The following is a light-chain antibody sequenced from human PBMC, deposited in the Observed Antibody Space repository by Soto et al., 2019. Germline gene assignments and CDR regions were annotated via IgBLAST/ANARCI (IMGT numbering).Light chain of an antibody. Sequence: ESVLTQSPGTLSLSPGERATLSCRASQSVSSKYLAWYQQKPGQAPRRLIYDTSNRATGIPDRFSGSGSGTDFTLTISRLEPEDFAVYYCQEYLTSRTFGQGTKVDIK. CDR3: QEYLTSRT. CDR1: QSVSSKY. J-gene: IGKJ1*01. V-gene: IGKV3-20*01. CDR2: DTS.